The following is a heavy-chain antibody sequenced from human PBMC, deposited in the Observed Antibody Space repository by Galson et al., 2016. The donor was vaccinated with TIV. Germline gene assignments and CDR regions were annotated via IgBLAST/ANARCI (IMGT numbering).Heavy chain of an antibody. CDR2: ISATGGST. Sequence: SLRLSCAASGFTFSNFAMHWVRQAPGKGLEWVSSISATGGSTYYADSVKGRFTTSRDNSKDQLYLQMNSLRAEDTAVYYCAKTIAVSGVLINYFYYGMDVWGHGTTVSVSS. CDR3: AKTIAVSGVLINYFYYGMDV. D-gene: IGHD3-3*01. J-gene: IGHJ6*02. CDR1: GFTFSNFA. V-gene: IGHV3-23*01.